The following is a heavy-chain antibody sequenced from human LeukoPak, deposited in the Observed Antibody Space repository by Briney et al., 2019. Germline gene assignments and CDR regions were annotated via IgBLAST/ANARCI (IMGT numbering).Heavy chain of an antibody. CDR2: INPNSGGT. V-gene: IGHV1-2*02. J-gene: IGHJ4*02. CDR1: GYTFTVYY. Sequence: ASVRVSSKPSGYTFTVYYMHWVRQAPGPGREWMGWINPNSGGTNYTQRLQSRVTITRETILRTAYMELRRLRSDGTAVYYCVVSGGDALGIIDYGGEGTLDTVST. CDR3: VVSGGDALGIIDY. D-gene: IGHD1-14*01.